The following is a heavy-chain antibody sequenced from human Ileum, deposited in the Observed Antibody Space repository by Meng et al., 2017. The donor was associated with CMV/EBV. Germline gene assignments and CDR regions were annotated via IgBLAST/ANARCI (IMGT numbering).Heavy chain of an antibody. CDR1: GYTFTSYD. CDR3: ARGRVAEMAFDI. J-gene: IGHJ3*02. CDR2: MNPNSGNT. Sequence: ASVKVSCKASGYTFTSYDINWVRQATGQGLEWLGWMNPNSGNTGYAQKFQGRVTMTRNTSISTAYMELSSLRSDDTAVYYCARGRVAEMAFDIWGQGTMVTVSS. V-gene: IGHV1-8*01. D-gene: IGHD6-19*01.